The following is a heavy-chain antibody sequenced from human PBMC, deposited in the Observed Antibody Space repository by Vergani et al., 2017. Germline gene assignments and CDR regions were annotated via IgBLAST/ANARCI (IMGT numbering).Heavy chain of an antibody. V-gene: IGHV3-30*04. Sequence: QVQLVESGGGVVQPGRSLRLSCAASGFTFSSYAMHWVRQATGKGLEWVAVIAYDGNNKYYADSVKGRFTISRANSNNTLYLKRNSLRAEDTAVYYCAREGYGDYNFDYWGQGTLVTVSS. CDR1: GFTFSSYA. J-gene: IGHJ4*02. CDR3: AREGYGDYNFDY. D-gene: IGHD4-17*01. CDR2: IAYDGNNK.